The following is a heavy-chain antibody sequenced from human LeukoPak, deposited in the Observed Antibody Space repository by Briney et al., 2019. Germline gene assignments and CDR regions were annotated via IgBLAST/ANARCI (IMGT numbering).Heavy chain of an antibody. J-gene: IGHJ4*02. D-gene: IGHD5-12*01. Sequence: RGDSLKISFKRSGYSFTSYWISWLRQIPGKGLEWIGMFDLSDAYTNYSPSFQGHVTISADKSISTAYLQWSSLKASDTAMYYCARRRDGGYDEPPDYWGQGKLVTVSS. CDR3: ARRRDGGYDEPPDY. CDR2: FDLSDAYT. CDR1: GYSFTSYW. V-gene: IGHV5-10-1*01.